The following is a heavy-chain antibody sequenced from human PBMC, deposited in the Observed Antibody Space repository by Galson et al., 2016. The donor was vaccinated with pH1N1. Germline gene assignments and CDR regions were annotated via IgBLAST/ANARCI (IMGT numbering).Heavy chain of an antibody. Sequence: SLRLSCAASGFTFSSYGMSWVRQAPGKGLGWVSAITGRGDTTYYADSAKGRFTISRDNSKNTMYLQMNNVRDDDTAFYFCARVLYRYGNGRKQNWYFDLWGRGTLVSVSS. CDR1: GFTFSSYG. J-gene: IGHJ2*01. D-gene: IGHD3-16*02. V-gene: IGHV3-23*01. CDR2: ITGRGDTT. CDR3: ARVLYRYGNGRKQNWYFDL.